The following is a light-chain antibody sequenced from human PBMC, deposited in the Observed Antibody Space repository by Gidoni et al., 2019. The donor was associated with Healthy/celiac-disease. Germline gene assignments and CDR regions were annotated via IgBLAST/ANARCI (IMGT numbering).Light chain of an antibody. J-gene: IGKJ1*01. Sequence: DIQMTQSPSSLSASVGDRVNLTCRASQRISSYVNWYQQKPGKAPKHLIYAASSLQSGVPSRCSGSGSGTDFTLTISSLQPEDFATYCCQYSYCPPQTFGQGTKVEIK. CDR3: QYSYCPPQT. CDR2: AAS. CDR1: QRISSY. V-gene: IGKV1-39*01.